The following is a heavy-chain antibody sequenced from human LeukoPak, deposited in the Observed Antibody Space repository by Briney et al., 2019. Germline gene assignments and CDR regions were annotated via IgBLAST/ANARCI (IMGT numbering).Heavy chain of an antibody. J-gene: IGHJ5*02. Sequence: GGSLRLSCAASGFTFDDYAMHWVRQAPGKGLEWVSGISWNSGSIGYADSVKGRFTISRDNAKNSLYLQMNSLRAEDTALYYCAKDGLGSSWYLGLGWFDPWGQGTLVTVSS. CDR3: AKDGLGSSWYLGLGWFDP. D-gene: IGHD6-13*01. V-gene: IGHV3-9*01. CDR1: GFTFDDYA. CDR2: ISWNSGSI.